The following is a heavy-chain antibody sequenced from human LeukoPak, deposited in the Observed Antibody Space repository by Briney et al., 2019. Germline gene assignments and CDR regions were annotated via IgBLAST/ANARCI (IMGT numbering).Heavy chain of an antibody. CDR3: ARTNTIMATFDY. CDR2: ISHSGST. V-gene: IGHV4-38-2*02. J-gene: IGHJ4*02. D-gene: IGHD5-24*01. Sequence: KSSETLSLTCTVSGYFINSNYYWGWIRQPPGKGLEWIATISHSGSTYYNPSLKSRVTISVETSKNQFSLKLSSVTAADTAVYYCARTNTIMATFDYWGQGTLVTVSS. CDR1: GYFINSNYY.